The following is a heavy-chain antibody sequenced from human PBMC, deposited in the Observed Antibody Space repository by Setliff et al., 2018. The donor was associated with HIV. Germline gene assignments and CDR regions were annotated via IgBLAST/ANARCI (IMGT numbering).Heavy chain of an antibody. D-gene: IGHD6-13*01. V-gene: IGHV4-38-2*01. CDR3: ARRRDGSSWYRGDFDY. Sequence: SETLSLTCDVSGFSISSRYYWGWIRQSPGKGLEWIGNIYHTGSSFYNPSLNDRATLSLDTSKNQFSLKLSSVTAADTAVYYCARRRDGSSWYRGDFDYWGQGTLVTVSS. CDR2: IYHTGSS. CDR1: GFSISSRYY. J-gene: IGHJ4*02.